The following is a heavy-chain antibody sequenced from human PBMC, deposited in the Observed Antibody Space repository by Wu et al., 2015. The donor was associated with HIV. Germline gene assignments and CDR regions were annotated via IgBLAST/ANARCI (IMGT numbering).Heavy chain of an antibody. Sequence: QIQLVQSGAEVKKPGASVKVSCKASGYSFSDYHIHWVRQAPGQGLEWMGWINQNGGGATHVQKFQGRVAMTRDTSISTAFMELSRLRFDDTAIYYCAILRVAQIVVVTPGAFDIWGQGTMVTVSS. CDR3: AILRVAQIVVVTPGAFDI. CDR1: GYSFSDYH. J-gene: IGHJ3*02. V-gene: IGHV1-2*02. D-gene: IGHD3-22*01. CDR2: INQNGGGA.